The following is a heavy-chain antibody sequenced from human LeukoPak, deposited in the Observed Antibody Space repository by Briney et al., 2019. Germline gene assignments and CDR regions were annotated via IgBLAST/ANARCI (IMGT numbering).Heavy chain of an antibody. Sequence: GGSLRLSCVASGFTFSSYAMSWVRQAPGKGLEWVSAISGSGGSTYYADSVKGRFTISRDNSKNTLYLQMNSLRAEDTAVYYCAKGIAAAGSYYGMDVWGQGTTVTVSS. D-gene: IGHD6-13*01. V-gene: IGHV3-23*01. CDR3: AKGIAAAGSYYGMDV. CDR1: GFTFSSYA. CDR2: ISGSGGST. J-gene: IGHJ6*02.